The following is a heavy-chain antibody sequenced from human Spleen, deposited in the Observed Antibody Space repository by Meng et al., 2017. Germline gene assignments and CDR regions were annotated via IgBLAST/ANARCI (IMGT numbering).Heavy chain of an antibody. CDR3: TRDGYSDCSRTSCFDS. Sequence: QGKLGQLGSELRKPGASVKVSCKASGYTLTNYAINWLRQAPGQGLQWMGWIDTNTGNPTYVPGFTGRLVFSLDTSVSTAYLQLSGLKADDTAVYYCTRDGYSDCSRTSCFDSWGQGTLVTVSS. CDR2: IDTNTGNP. V-gene: IGHV7-4-1*02. CDR1: GYTLTNYA. J-gene: IGHJ4*02. D-gene: IGHD2-2*01.